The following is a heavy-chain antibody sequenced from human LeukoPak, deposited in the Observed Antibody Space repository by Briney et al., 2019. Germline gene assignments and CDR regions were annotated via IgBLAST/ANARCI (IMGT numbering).Heavy chain of an antibody. CDR3: ASGRVTATANPDY. D-gene: IGHD2-21*02. J-gene: IGHJ4*02. CDR2: ISSSDYI. CDR1: GFTFSNYS. Sequence: GGSLRLSCAASGFTFSNYSMNWVRQAPGMGLEWVSSISSSDYIYYADSVKGRFTISRDNAKNSLFLQLNSLRAEDTAVYYCASGRVTATANPDYWGQGTLVTVSS. V-gene: IGHV3-21*01.